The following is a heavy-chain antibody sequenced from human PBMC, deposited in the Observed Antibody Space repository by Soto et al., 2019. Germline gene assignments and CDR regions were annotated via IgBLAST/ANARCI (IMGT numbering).Heavy chain of an antibody. CDR2: ISAGGDRT. CDR1: GFTFSNYP. Sequence: EVQVSESGGGLVQPGGSLRLSYATSGFTFSNYPMNWVRQAPGKGLEWVSGISAGGDRTYYADSVKGRFTIFRDNSKNSVSLRMNSLRVEDTAVYYCARRVWGQGTLVTVSS. V-gene: IGHV3-23*01. CDR3: ARRV. J-gene: IGHJ4*02.